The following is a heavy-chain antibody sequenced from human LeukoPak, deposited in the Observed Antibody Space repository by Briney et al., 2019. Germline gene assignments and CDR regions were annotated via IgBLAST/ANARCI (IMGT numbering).Heavy chain of an antibody. D-gene: IGHD3-10*01. CDR3: AGDSVPDGYYYGMDV. CDR2: ISDIGSI. J-gene: IGHJ6*02. Sequence: SETLSLTCTVSGGSISSYYWSWIRQPPGKGLEWIAYISDIGSINYNPSLKSRVTISVDTSKNQFSLKLSSVTAADTAVYYCAGDSVPDGYYYGMDVWGQGTTVTVSS. V-gene: IGHV4-59*01. CDR1: GGSISSYY.